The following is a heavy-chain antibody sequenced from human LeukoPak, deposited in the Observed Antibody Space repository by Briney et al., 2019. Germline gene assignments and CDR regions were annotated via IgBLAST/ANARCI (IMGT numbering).Heavy chain of an antibody. CDR1: GYSFTSYW. CDR3: ARHHCSSTSCYLGYYYGMDV. J-gene: IGHJ6*02. V-gene: IGHV5-51*01. Sequence: GESLKISCKGFGYSFTSYWIGWVRQMPGKGLEWMGIIYPGDSDTRYSPSFQGQVTISADKSISTAYLQWSSLKASDTAMYYCARHHCSSTSCYLGYYYGMDVWGQGTTVTVSS. D-gene: IGHD2-2*01. CDR2: IYPGDSDT.